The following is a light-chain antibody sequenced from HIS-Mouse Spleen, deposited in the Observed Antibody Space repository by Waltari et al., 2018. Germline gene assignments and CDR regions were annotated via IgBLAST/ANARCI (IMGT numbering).Light chain of an antibody. CDR2: EGS. V-gene: IGLV2-23*01. CDR1: STSFGPYNL. J-gene: IGLJ3*02. Sequence: QSALTQPASVSGSPGQSIPISCTVTSTSFGPYNLVSWYQQHPGKAPKLMIYEGSKRPSGVANRFSGSKSGNTASLTISGLQAEDEADYYCCSYAGSSTWVFGGGTKLTVL. CDR3: CSYAGSSTWV.